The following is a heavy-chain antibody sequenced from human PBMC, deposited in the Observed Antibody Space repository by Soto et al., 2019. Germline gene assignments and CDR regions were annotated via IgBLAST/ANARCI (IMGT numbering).Heavy chain of an antibody. CDR1: GYSFTSYW. V-gene: IGHV5-51*01. CDR2: IYPGDSDT. D-gene: IGHD3-22*01. CDR3: ARHPHHPYHDSWGYAYDY. J-gene: IGHJ4*02. Sequence: PGEALKISCXGSGYSFTSYWIGWVRQMPGKGLEWMGIIYPGDSDTRYSPSFQGQVTISADKSISTAYLQWSSLKASDTAMYYCARHPHHPYHDSWGYAYDYWGQGTLVTVSS.